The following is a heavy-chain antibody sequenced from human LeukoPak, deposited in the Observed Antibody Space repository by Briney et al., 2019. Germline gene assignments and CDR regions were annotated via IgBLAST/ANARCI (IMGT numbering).Heavy chain of an antibody. J-gene: IGHJ3*02. CDR3: ARAVYGFDAFDI. CDR2: ISSSSSYI. V-gene: IGHV3-21*01. Sequence: GGSLRLSCAASGFTFNKYAMSWVRQAPGKGLEWVSSISSSSSYIYYADSVKGRFTISRDNAKNSLYLQVNSLRAEDTAVYYCARAVYGFDAFDIWGQGTMVTVSS. CDR1: GFTFNKYA. D-gene: IGHD4-17*01.